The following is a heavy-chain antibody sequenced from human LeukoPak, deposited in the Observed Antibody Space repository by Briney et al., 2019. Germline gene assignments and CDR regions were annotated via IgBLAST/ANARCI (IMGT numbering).Heavy chain of an antibody. CDR3: AKYVCGGDCYDYFDC. J-gene: IGHJ4*02. Sequence: PGGSLRLSCAASGFTFSSYSMNWVRQAPGKGLEWVSGIRSSGHNTYYEDSVKGRFTISRDNSKNMLYLQMNSLRAEDTAVYYCAKYVCGGDCYDYFDCWGQGTLVTVSS. D-gene: IGHD2-21*02. V-gene: IGHV3-23*01. CDR1: GFTFSSYS. CDR2: IRSSGHNT.